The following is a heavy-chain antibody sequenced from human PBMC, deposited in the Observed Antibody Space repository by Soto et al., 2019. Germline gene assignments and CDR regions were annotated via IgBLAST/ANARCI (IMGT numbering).Heavy chain of an antibody. CDR3: ARTSIGEVSGSYSGENYYYGMDV. J-gene: IGHJ6*02. D-gene: IGHD1-26*01. CDR1: GYTFTGYY. Sequence: ASVTVSCKASGYTFTGYYMHWVRQAPGQGLEWMGWINPNSGGTNYAQKFQGWVTMTRDTSISTAYMELSRLRSDDTAVYYCARTSIGEVSGSYSGENYYYGMDVWGQGTTVTVSS. V-gene: IGHV1-2*04. CDR2: INPNSGGT.